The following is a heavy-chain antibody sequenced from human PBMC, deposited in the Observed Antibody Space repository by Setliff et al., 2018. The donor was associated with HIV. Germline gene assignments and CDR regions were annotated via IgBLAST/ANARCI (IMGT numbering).Heavy chain of an antibody. J-gene: IGHJ6*03. CDR3: ARAAYYDSRDFSDYYYMDV. Sequence: ASVKVSCKASGYTFPSFYVHWVRQAPGQGLEWMGIINPTSGNTTYAQKFQGRVTMTIDTSTNTAYMELSRLSSEDTAVYYCARAAYYDSRDFSDYYYMDVWGTGTTVTVSS. D-gene: IGHD3-22*01. V-gene: IGHV1-46*01. CDR1: GYTFPSFY. CDR2: INPTSGNT.